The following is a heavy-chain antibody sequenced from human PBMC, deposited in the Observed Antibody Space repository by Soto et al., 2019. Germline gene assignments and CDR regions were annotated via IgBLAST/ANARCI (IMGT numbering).Heavy chain of an antibody. CDR2: IYPGDSDT. CDR3: ARAIPIFDMVRGVTNWFDP. CDR1: GYSFTSYW. D-gene: IGHD3-10*01. Sequence: EVQLVQSGAEVKKPGESLKISCKGSGYSFTSYWIGWVRQMPGKGLEWMGIIYPGDSDTRYSPSFQGQVTISADKSISTAYLHWSSLKASDTAMYYCARAIPIFDMVRGVTNWFDPWGQGTLVTVSS. J-gene: IGHJ5*02. V-gene: IGHV5-51*03.